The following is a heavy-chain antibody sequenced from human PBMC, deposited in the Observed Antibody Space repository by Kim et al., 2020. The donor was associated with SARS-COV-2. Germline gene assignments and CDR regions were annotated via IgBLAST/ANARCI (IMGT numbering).Heavy chain of an antibody. V-gene: IGHV4-4*02. D-gene: IGHD2-2*01. Sequence: NASRKSSVTMSVDQSKNQFSLKLTSVTAADTAVYYCARCPVDTSSFWFDPWGQGTLVTVSS. J-gene: IGHJ5*02. CDR3: ARCPVDTSSFWFDP.